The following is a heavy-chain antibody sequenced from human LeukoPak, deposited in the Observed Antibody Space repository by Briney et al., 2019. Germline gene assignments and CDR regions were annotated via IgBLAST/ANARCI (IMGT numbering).Heavy chain of an antibody. J-gene: IGHJ6*04. D-gene: IGHD2-2*02. CDR3: ARDQWGDHIVVVPAAISPSRAMDV. CDR1: GYTFTGYY. V-gene: IGHV1-2*02. CDR2: INPKSGGT. Sequence: ASVKVSYKASGYTFTGYYMHWVRQAPGQGLEWMGWINPKSGGTNYAQKFQGRVTMTRDTSISTAYMELSRLRSDDTAVYYCARDQWGDHIVVVPAAISPSRAMDVWGKGTTVTVSS.